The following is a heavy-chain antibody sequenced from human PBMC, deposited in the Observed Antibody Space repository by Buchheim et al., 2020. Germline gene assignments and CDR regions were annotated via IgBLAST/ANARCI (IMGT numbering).Heavy chain of an antibody. CDR2: TYHRGSP. D-gene: IGHD3-16*02. Sequence: QVQLQESGPGLVKPSGTLSLTCAVSGGSISGSQWWTWVRQPPGKGLEWIGETYHRGSPNYNPSLKSRVSISVDKSKNQFSLKLTSVTAADTAVYYCVSYDWGSSRPWFDYWGQGTL. CDR3: VSYDWGSSRPWFDY. J-gene: IGHJ4*02. CDR1: GGSISGSQW. V-gene: IGHV4-4*02.